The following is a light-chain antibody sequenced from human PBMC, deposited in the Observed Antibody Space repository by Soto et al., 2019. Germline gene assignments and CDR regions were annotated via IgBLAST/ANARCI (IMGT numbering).Light chain of an antibody. CDR2: EVS. Sequence: QSALTQPPSASGSPGQSVTISCTGTSSDVGGYNYVSWYQQHPGKAPKLMIYEVSKRPSGVPDRFSGSKSSNTASLTVSGLQAEDEADYYCSSYGGNNNLVFGGGTKLTVL. J-gene: IGLJ2*01. V-gene: IGLV2-8*01. CDR3: SSYGGNNNLV. CDR1: SSDVGGYNY.